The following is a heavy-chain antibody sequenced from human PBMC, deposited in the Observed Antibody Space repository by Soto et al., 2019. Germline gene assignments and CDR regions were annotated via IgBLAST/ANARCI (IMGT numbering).Heavy chain of an antibody. CDR1: GFSLSPSVVG. J-gene: IGHJ4*02. V-gene: IGHV2-5*02. CDR2: IYWDDDK. Sequence: SGPTLVKPTQTLTLTCTFSGFSLSPSVVGVGWIRQPPGKALEWLALIYWDDDKRYSPSLKSRLTITKDTSKNQVVLTMTNMDPVDTATYYCAHGIGYCTNGVCYVPYYFDYWGQGTLVTVSS. CDR3: AHGIGYCTNGVCYVPYYFDY. D-gene: IGHD2-8*01.